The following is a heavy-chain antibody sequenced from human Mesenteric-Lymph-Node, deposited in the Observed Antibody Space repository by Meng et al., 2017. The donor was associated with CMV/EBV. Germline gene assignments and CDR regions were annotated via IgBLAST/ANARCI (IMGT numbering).Heavy chain of an antibody. CDR2: IIPVLQKP. Sequence: SVKVSCKASGVTFPSYAISWVRQAPGQGLEWMGRIIPVLQKPTYAQIFQDRVTITADKFTDTVYLEVKSLRSEDTAVYFCARVPVMMDYSMDVWGQGTTVTVSS. J-gene: IGHJ6*02. V-gene: IGHV1-69*04. CDR3: ARVPVMMDYSMDV. CDR1: GVTFPSYA. D-gene: IGHD2-2*03.